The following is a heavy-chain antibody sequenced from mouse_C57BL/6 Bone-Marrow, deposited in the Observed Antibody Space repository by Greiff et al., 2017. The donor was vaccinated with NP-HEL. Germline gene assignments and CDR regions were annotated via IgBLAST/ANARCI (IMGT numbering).Heavy chain of an antibody. CDR3: ARLSGFYAMDY. CDR2: INSDGGST. CDR1: EYEFPSHD. Sequence: EVMLVESGGGLVQPGESLKLSCEANEYEFPSHDMSWVRKTPEKRLELVAAINSDGGSTYYPDTMERRIIISRDNTKTTLYLQMSSLRSEDTALYYCARLSGFYAMDYWGHGTSVTVSS. V-gene: IGHV5-2*01. D-gene: IGHD3-1*01. J-gene: IGHJ4*01.